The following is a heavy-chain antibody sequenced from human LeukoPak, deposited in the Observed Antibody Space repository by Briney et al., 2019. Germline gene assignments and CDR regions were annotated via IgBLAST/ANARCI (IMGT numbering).Heavy chain of an antibody. V-gene: IGHV1-2*06. J-gene: IGHJ6*03. CDR1: GYTFTSYY. CDR2: INPTGGGT. CDR3: ARVIAAGTYYYYYYMDV. Sequence: GASVKVSCKASGYTFTSYYMHWVRRAPGQGLEWMGLINPTGGGTGYAQKFQGRVTMTRDTSISTAYMELSRLRSDDTAVYYCARVIAAGTYYYYYYMDVWGKGTTVTVSS. D-gene: IGHD6-13*01.